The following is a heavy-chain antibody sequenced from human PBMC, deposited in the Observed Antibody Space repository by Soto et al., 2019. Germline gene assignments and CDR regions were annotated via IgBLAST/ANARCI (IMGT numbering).Heavy chain of an antibody. V-gene: IGHV3-23*01. CDR2: IIGTGRST. CDR1: GLTFSSYA. CDR3: AKNMLSGAAADAFDV. D-gene: IGHD3-16*01. Sequence: EVQLLESGGGLVQPGGSLRLSCAASGLTFSSYAMSWVRQAPGEGLQWVSLIIGTGRSTNYADSVKGRFTISRDSSKNTVYLQLNSLRAEDTAVYFCAKNMLSGAAADAFDVWGQGTMVTVSS. J-gene: IGHJ3*01.